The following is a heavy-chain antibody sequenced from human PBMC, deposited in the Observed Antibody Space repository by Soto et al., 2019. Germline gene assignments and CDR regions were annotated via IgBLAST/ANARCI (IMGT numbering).Heavy chain of an antibody. CDR3: ARDNIAVAGKSPDY. Sequence: SETLSLTCAVYGGSFSGYYWSWIRQPPGKGLEWIGEINHSGSTNYNPSLKSRVTISVDTPKNQFSLKLSSVTAADTAVYYCARDNIAVAGKSPDYWGQGTLVTVSS. CDR1: GGSFSGYY. D-gene: IGHD6-19*01. J-gene: IGHJ4*02. CDR2: INHSGST. V-gene: IGHV4-34*01.